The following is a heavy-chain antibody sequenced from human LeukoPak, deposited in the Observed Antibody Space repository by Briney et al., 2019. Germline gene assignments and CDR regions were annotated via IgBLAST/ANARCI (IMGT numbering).Heavy chain of an antibody. CDR1: GGSFSGYY. CDR2: INHSGST. Sequence: SGTLSLTCAVYGGSFSGYYWSWIRQPPGKGLEWIGEINHSGSTNYNPSLKSRVTISVDTSKNQFSLKLSSVTAADTAVYYCARGTSGEDIWGQGTMVTVSS. J-gene: IGHJ3*02. D-gene: IGHD6-25*01. CDR3: ARGTSGEDI. V-gene: IGHV4-34*01.